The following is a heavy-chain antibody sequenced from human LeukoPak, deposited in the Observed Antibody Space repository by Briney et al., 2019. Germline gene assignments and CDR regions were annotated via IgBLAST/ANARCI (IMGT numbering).Heavy chain of an antibody. Sequence: GASVKVSCKASGGTFSSYAISWVRQAPGQGLEWMGGIIPIFGTANYVQKFQGRVTITADESTSTAYMELSSLRSEDTAVYYCARVITIFGVVNPRWDWFDPWGQGTLVTVSS. V-gene: IGHV1-69*13. CDR3: ARVITIFGVVNPRWDWFDP. CDR1: GGTFSSYA. J-gene: IGHJ5*02. CDR2: IIPIFGTA. D-gene: IGHD3-3*01.